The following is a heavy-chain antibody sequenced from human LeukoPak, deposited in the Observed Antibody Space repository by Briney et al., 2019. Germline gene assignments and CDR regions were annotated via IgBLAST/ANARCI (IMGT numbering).Heavy chain of an antibody. CDR1: GFTFSSYD. V-gene: IGHV3-13*01. J-gene: IGHJ5*02. CDR3: ARGHSALGYCSGGSCYEDWSDP. D-gene: IGHD2-15*01. Sequence: GGSLRLSCAASGFTFSSYDMHWVRQATGKGLEWVSAIGTAGDTYYPGSVKGRFTISRENAKNSLYLQMNSLRAGDTAVYYCARGHSALGYCSGGSCYEDWSDPWGQGTLVTVSS. CDR2: IGTAGDT.